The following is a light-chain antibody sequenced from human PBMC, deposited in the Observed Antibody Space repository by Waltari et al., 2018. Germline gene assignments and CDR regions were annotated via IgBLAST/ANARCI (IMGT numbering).Light chain of an antibody. CDR2: KAS. CDR1: QSIDTW. CDR3: QQYSSLPLT. Sequence: DIQMTQSPSSLSASVGDKLTITCQASQSIDTWLAWYQQKPGEAPKSLIYKASNLESGVPSRFSGSGSGTDFTLTISGLKPEDFTTYYCQQYSSLPLTFGGGTKVEIK. V-gene: IGKV1D-16*01. J-gene: IGKJ4*01.